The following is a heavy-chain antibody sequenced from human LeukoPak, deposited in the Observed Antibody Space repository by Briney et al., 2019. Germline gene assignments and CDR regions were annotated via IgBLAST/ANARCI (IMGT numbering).Heavy chain of an antibody. CDR3: ARDRTWWDY. CDR2: IKQDGSEK. CDR1: GFTFRNYW. Sequence: GGSLRLSCTASGFTFRNYWMSWVRQAPGKGLEWVANIKQDGSEKYYVDSVKGRFTISRDNAKNLLYLLMKSLRAEDTAVYYCARDRTWWDYWGQGTLVTVSS. J-gene: IGHJ4*02. V-gene: IGHV3-7*03. D-gene: IGHD2-15*01.